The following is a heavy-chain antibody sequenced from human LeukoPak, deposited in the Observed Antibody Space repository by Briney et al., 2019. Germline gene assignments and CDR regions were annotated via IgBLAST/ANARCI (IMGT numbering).Heavy chain of an antibody. CDR3: ARRRGCSSGWSASWFDP. CDR1: GGSISSSSYY. V-gene: IGHV4-39*01. CDR2: IYYSGST. Sequence: SETLSLTCTVSGGSISSSSYYWGWIRQPPGKGLEWIGSIYYSGSTYYNPSLKSRVTISVDTSKNQFSLKLSSVTAADTAVYSCARRRGCSSGWSASWFDPWGQGTLVTVSS. J-gene: IGHJ5*02. D-gene: IGHD6-19*01.